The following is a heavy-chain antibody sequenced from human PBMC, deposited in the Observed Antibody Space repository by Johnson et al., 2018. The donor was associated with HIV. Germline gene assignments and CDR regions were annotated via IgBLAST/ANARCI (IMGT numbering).Heavy chain of an antibody. CDR1: RFTFSSFA. J-gene: IGHJ3*01. V-gene: IGHV3-30*04. D-gene: IGHD2-21*02. CDR2: ISYDASNK. CDR3: AKEDNLGVWYSNVFDA. Sequence: QMLLVESGGGVVQPGRSLRLSCAASRFTFSSFAMHWVRQAPGKGLEWVAVISYDASNKYYADSVKGRFTISRANSKNTLYLHMKSLRPDDTSIYYRAKEDNLGVWYSNVFDAWGQGQVVTV.